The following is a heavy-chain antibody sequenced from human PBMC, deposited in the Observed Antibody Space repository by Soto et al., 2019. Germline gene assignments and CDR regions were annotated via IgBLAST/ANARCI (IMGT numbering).Heavy chain of an antibody. V-gene: IGHV3-23*01. J-gene: IGHJ4*01. Sequence: GGSLRLSCAASGFTFSSYAMSWVRQAPGKGLEWVSAISGSGGSTYYADSVKGRFTISRDNSKNTLYLQMNSLRAEDTAVYYCAKATYYYDSSGYFPFDYWGHGTLVTVSS. CDR3: AKATYYYDSSGYFPFDY. CDR2: ISGSGGST. D-gene: IGHD3-22*01. CDR1: GFTFSSYA.